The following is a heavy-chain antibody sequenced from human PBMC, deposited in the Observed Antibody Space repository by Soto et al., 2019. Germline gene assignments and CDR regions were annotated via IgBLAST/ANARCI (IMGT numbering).Heavy chain of an antibody. CDR1: GYTFNTYG. D-gene: IGHD2-15*01. J-gene: IGHJ1*01. V-gene: IGHV1-18*01. Sequence: ASVKVSCKTSGYTFNTYGINWVRQAPGQGLELMGWISAYDGKTTYAEKFQGRVTLTTDTSTSTVYLDLSSLRSEDSAVYYCATSDKTSTGEYFQQWGQGTLVTVSS. CDR3: ATSDKTSTGEYFQQ. CDR2: ISAYDGKT.